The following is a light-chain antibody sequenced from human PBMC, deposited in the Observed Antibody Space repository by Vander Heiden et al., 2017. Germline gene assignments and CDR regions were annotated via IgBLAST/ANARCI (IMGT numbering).Light chain of an antibody. J-gene: IGLJ3*02. V-gene: IGLV2-11*01. CDR1: SSDVGGSIY. Sequence: QSALTQPRSVSGSPGQPATIPCTGTSSDVGGSIYVSWYQQHPGKAPKLIIYDVGKWPSGVPDRFSGSKSGNTASLTISGLQTDDEGDYYCCSYAGSDTWVFGGGTKVTVL. CDR2: DVG. CDR3: CSYAGSDTWV.